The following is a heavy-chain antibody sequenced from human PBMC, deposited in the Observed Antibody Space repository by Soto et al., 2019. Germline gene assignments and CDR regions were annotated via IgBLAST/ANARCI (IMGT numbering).Heavy chain of an antibody. CDR1: GRTFLISA. D-gene: IGHD2-8*02. Sequence: QVQLVQSGAEVKTPGSSVRVSCKTAGRTFLISAIAWVRQAPGQGLEWMGGIIPILGTIHIAQNLQGRVKLAAERSTSAAYMGVAGLRAEDTATECGARGKGWEQPSNHYWWDYWGQGSQVIVSS. CDR3: ARGKGWEQPSNHYWWDY. V-gene: IGHV1-69*06. J-gene: IGHJ4*02. CDR2: IIPILGTI.